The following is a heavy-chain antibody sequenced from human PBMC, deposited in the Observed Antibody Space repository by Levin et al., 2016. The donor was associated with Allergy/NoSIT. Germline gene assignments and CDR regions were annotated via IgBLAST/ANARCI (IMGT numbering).Heavy chain of an antibody. CDR2: IYSGGYT. V-gene: IGHV3-53*04. CDR1: GFIVSSNY. D-gene: IGHD1-1*01. CDR3: AGGTSNYYYYAMGV. Sequence: GESLKISCAASGFIVSSNYMSWVRQAPGKGLEWVSVIYSGGYTYYGDSVKGRFTISRHNSKNTLYLQMNSLRAEDTAVYYCAGGTSNYYYYAMGVWGQGTTVTVSS. J-gene: IGHJ6*02.